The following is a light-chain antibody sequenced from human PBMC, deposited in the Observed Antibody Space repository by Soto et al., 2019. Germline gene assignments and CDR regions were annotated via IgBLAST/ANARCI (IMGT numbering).Light chain of an antibody. CDR2: LNSDGTH. V-gene: IGLV4-69*01. CDR1: SGHSNYA. J-gene: IGLJ2*01. Sequence: QLVLTQSPSASASLGASVKLTCTLSSGHSNYAIAWHQQQPEKGPRYLMKLNSDGTHSKGDGIPDRSSGSSSGAERYLSISSLQSEDEADYYCQTWGTGIQVFGGGTKLTVL. CDR3: QTWGTGIQV.